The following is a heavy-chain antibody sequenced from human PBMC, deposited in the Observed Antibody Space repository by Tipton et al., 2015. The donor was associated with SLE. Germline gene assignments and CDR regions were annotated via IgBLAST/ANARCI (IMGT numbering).Heavy chain of an antibody. Sequence: QVQLVQSGAEVKKPGASVKVSCKASGYTFTRYGISWVRQAPGQGLEWMGWISAYNGNTNYAQKVQGRVTMTTDRSTSTAYMELRSLRSDDTAVYYCARDRSITIFGVTRSDYYYGMDVWGQGTTVTVSS. J-gene: IGHJ6*02. D-gene: IGHD3-3*01. CDR1: GYTFTRYG. V-gene: IGHV1-18*01. CDR2: ISAYNGNT. CDR3: ARDRSITIFGVTRSDYYYGMDV.